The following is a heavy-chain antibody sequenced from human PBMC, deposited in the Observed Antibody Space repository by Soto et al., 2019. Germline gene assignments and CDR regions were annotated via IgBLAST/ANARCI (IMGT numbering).Heavy chain of an antibody. D-gene: IGHD6-6*01. Sequence: EVQLVESGGGLVKPGGSLRLSCAASGFTFRSYSMNWVRQAPGKGLEWVSSITSSSSDIYYADSMKGRFTISRDNAKNSLYLQMNSLRAEDTAVYYCAREYSSSGSYYYYMDVLGKGTTVTVSS. CDR2: ITSSSSDI. V-gene: IGHV3-21*01. CDR3: AREYSSSGSYYYYMDV. CDR1: GFTFRSYS. J-gene: IGHJ6*03.